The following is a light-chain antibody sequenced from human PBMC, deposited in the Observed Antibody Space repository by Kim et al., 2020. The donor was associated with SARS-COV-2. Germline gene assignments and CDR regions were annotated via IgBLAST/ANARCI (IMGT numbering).Light chain of an antibody. V-gene: IGLV6-57*04. CDR3: QTYDNRNVL. J-gene: IGLJ3*02. Sequence: FMLTQPHSVSGSPEKTVTISCTRSRGSIAGNYVQWYQQRPGSAPTTVIYEDKQRPSAVPDRFSGSIDTPSNSAFLTISGLKTEDEADYYCQTYDNRNVLFGGGTQLTVL. CDR2: EDK. CDR1: RGSIAGNY.